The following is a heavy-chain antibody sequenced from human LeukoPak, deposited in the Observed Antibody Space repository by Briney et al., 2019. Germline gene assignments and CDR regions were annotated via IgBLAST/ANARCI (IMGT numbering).Heavy chain of an antibody. CDR1: GFTFSSYV. J-gene: IGHJ4*02. Sequence: GALRLSCTASGFTFSSYVMSWVRQAPGRELEWISAIIDTGRRTYYADSVKGRFTISRDDAKNTLYLQMNSLRGEDTAIYYCAKEYSGASFADYWGQGTLVTVSS. CDR3: AKEYSGASFADY. V-gene: IGHV3-23*01. CDR2: IIDTGRRT. D-gene: IGHD1-26*01.